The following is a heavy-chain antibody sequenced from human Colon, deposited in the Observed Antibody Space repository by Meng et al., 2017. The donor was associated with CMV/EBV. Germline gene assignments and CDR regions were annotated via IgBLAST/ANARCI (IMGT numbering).Heavy chain of an antibody. J-gene: IGHJ4*02. CDR2: INPNSGGT. Sequence: ASVKVSCKASGYTFTGYYMHWVRQAPGQGLEWMGWINPNSGGTNYAQKFQGRVTMTTDTSTSTAYMELRSLRSADTAVYYCAREVRGRGFFDYWGQGTLVTVSS. V-gene: IGHV1-2*02. CDR1: GYTFTGYY. D-gene: IGHD3-10*01. CDR3: AREVRGRGFFDY.